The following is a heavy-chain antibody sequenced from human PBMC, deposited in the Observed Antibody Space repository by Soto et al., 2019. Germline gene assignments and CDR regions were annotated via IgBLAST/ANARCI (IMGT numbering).Heavy chain of an antibody. CDR2: IYYSGST. V-gene: IGHV4-39*01. J-gene: IGHJ5*02. CDR1: GGSISSSSYY. Sequence: SETLSLTCTVSGGSISSSSYYWGWIRQPPGKGLEWIGSIYYSGSTYYNPSLKSRVTISVDTSKNQFSLKLSSVTAADTAVYYCARRGLGNWFDPWGQGTLVTVAS. D-gene: IGHD6-19*01. CDR3: ARRGLGNWFDP.